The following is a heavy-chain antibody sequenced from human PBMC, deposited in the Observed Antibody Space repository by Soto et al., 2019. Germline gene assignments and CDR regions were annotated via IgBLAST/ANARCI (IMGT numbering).Heavy chain of an antibody. D-gene: IGHD3-22*01. J-gene: IGHJ5*01. CDR3: STRAYDTNGYYRFDP. Sequence: PSETLSLTCTVYGGSFSGHSWSWIRQSPGKGLEWIGDINHSGRVNYSPSLKSRVTISLDTSMNQFSLTLSAVTAADTAMYYCSTRAYDTNGYYRFDPWGQGTLVTVS. V-gene: IGHV4-34*01. CDR1: GGSFSGHS. CDR2: INHSGRV.